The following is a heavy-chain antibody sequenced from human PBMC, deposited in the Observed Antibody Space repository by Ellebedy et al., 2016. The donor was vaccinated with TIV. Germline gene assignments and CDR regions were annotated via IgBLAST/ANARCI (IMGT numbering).Heavy chain of an antibody. J-gene: IGHJ4*02. D-gene: IGHD2-2*01. CDR2: INHSGST. Sequence: MPSETLSLTCAVYGGSFSGYYWSWIRQPPGKGLEWIGEINHSGSTNYNPSLKSRVTISVDTSKNQFSLKLSSVTAADTAVYYCARRYCSSTSCRYYFDYWGQGTLVTVSS. CDR1: GGSFSGYY. V-gene: IGHV4-34*01. CDR3: ARRYCSSTSCRYYFDY.